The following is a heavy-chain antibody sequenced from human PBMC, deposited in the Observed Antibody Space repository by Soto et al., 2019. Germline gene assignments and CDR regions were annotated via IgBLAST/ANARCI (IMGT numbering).Heavy chain of an antibody. CDR3: ARISSASSGWFDP. Sequence: ASVKVSCKASGYTFTSNSIGWVRQAPGQGLEWMGWINVYNGNTKYAQQLQGRVTLTTDTSTSTAYMDLRSLRSDDTAVYYCARISSASSGWFDPWGQGTLVTVSS. D-gene: IGHD2-2*01. CDR2: INVYNGNT. J-gene: IGHJ5*02. V-gene: IGHV1-18*04. CDR1: GYTFTSNS.